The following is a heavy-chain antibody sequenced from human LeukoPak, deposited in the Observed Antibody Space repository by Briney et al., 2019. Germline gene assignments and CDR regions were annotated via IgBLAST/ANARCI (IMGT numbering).Heavy chain of an antibody. CDR3: ARDPRTRDY. CDR2: ISAYNGNT. D-gene: IGHD3/OR15-3a*01. V-gene: IGHV1-18*01. J-gene: IGHJ4*02. Sequence: GASVKVSCKASGYTFTSYGISWVRQAPGQGLEWMGWISAYNGNTNYTQRFQGRITMTTDTSTSIAYMELRSLRSDDTAVYYCARDPRTRDYWGQGTLVTVSS. CDR1: GYTFTSYG.